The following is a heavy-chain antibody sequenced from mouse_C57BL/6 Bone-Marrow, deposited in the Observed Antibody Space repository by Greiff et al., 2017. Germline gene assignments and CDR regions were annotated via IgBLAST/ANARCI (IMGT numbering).Heavy chain of an antibody. J-gene: IGHJ3*01. Sequence: EVKLMESGGGLVKPGGSLKLSCAASGFTFSDYGMHWVRQAPEKGLEWVAYISSGSSTIYYADTVKGRFTISRDNAKNTLFLQMTSLRSEDTAMYDCERPNWGPFAYWGQGTMVTVSA. CDR2: ISSGSSTI. D-gene: IGHD4-1*01. V-gene: IGHV5-17*01. CDR3: ERPNWGPFAY. CDR1: GFTFSDYG.